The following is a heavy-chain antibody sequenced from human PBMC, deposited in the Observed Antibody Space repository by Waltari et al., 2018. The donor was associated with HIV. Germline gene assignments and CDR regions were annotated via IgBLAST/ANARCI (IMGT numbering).Heavy chain of an antibody. CDR3: ARGGVGSFDY. J-gene: IGHJ4*02. CDR1: GFRFSSYW. D-gene: IGHD2-8*02. Sequence: EVQLVESGGGLVQPGGSLRLYCAASGFRFSSYWMHWVRQAPGKGLVWVSRIHSDGSSTTYADSVKGRFTISRDNAKNTVYLQMNSLRGEDTAVYYCARGGVGSFDYWGQGLLVTVSS. V-gene: IGHV3-74*01. CDR2: IHSDGSST.